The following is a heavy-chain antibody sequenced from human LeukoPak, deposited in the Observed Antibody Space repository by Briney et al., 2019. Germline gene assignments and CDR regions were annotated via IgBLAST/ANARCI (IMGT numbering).Heavy chain of an antibody. CDR1: GFTFDDYV. D-gene: IGHD2-2*01. CDR3: ARDFCTGCSYYFYGMDV. V-gene: IGHV3-9*01. CDR2: ISRNSANI. Sequence: PGRSLRLSCAASGFTFDDYVMHWVRQAPGRGLEWVSGISRNSANIGYADSVKGRFTISRDNAKNSLYLQMNSLRTEDTALYYCARDFCTGCSYYFYGMDVWGRGTTVTVSS. J-gene: IGHJ6*02.